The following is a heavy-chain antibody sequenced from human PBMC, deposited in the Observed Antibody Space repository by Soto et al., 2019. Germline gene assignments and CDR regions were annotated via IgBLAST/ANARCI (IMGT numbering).Heavy chain of an antibody. Sequence: PSETLSLTCTVSGGSVSSSGYYWGWIRQPPGKGLEWIVSFYYSGSTYQKPSLKSRVSTSVDTSKNHFSLKLTSVTAADTAVYYCARHVPYSSTVVYFDYWGQGTLVTVSS. CDR3: ARHVPYSSTVVYFDY. CDR1: GGSVSSSGYY. CDR2: FYYSGST. D-gene: IGHD6-13*01. J-gene: IGHJ4*02. V-gene: IGHV4-39*01.